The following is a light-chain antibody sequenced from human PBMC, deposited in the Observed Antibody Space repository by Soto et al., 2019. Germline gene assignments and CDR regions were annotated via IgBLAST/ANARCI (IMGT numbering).Light chain of an antibody. CDR3: QFYGDPPKT. Sequence: EIVLTQSPGTLSLSPGERGTLSCRASQSVSSNFLAWYQQKPGQAPRLLIFDASTRATGIPDRFTGRGSGTDFTFTISRLEPEDFEVYYCQFYGDPPKTFGQGTKVEI. V-gene: IGKV3-20*01. J-gene: IGKJ1*01. CDR2: DAS. CDR1: QSVSSNF.